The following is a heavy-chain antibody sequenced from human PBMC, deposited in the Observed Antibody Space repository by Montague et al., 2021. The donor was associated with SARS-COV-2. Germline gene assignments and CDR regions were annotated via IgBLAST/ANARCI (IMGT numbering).Heavy chain of an antibody. V-gene: IGHV4-34*01. CDR1: GGSFSDYF. CDR3: ARGRQHFNMIVVVMTGGEYYFDY. J-gene: IGHJ4*02. CDR2: INHRGTP. Sequence: SXTLSLTCAVYGGSFSDYFWTWIRQPPGKGLEWIGEINHRGTPNYNPSLKSRVSISVDTSKNQFSLYLGSVTAADTAVYYCARGRQHFNMIVVVMTGGEYYFDYWGQGTLVTVSS. D-gene: IGHD3-22*01.